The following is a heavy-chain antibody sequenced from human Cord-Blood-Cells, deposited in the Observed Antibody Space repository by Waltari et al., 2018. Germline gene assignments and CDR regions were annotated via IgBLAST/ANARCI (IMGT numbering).Heavy chain of an antibody. CDR2: IYYSGST. J-gene: IGHJ4*02. CDR1: GGSISSYY. CDR3: ARTYDFWSGYYIDY. V-gene: IGHV4-59*01. Sequence: QVQLQESGPGLVKPSETLSLTCTVSGGSISSYYWSWIRQPPGKGLEWIGYIYYSGSTNDNPSLKSRGTISVDTSKNQFSLKLSSVTAADTAVYYCARTYDFWSGYYIDYWGQGTLVTVSS. D-gene: IGHD3-3*01.